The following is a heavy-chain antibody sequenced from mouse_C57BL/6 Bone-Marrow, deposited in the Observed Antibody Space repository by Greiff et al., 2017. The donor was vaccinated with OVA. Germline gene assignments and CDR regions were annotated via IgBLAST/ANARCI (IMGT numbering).Heavy chain of an antibody. CDR1: GYAFTNYL. CDR3: ARAYYGSSRLYAMDY. Sequence: QVQLQQSGAELVRPGTSVKVSCKASGYAFTNYLIEWVKQRPGQGLEWIGVINPGSGGTNYNEKFKGKATLTADKSSSTAYMQLSSLTSEDSAVECCARAYYGSSRLYAMDYRGQRTSVTVSS. CDR2: INPGSGGT. D-gene: IGHD1-1*01. V-gene: IGHV1-54*01. J-gene: IGHJ4*01.